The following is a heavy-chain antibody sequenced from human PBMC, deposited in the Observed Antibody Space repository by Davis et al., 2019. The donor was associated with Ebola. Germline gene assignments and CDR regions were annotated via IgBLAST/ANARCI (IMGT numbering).Heavy chain of an antibody. CDR3: ARGGYGLVGFDY. CDR1: GGSFSGYY. Sequence: MPSETLSLTCAVYGGSFSGYYWSWIRQPPGKGLEWIGEINHSGSTNYNPSLKSRVTISVDKSKNQFSLKLSSVTAADTAVYYCARGGYGLVGFDYWGQGTLVTVSS. D-gene: IGHD4-17*01. J-gene: IGHJ4*02. CDR2: INHSGST. V-gene: IGHV4-34*01.